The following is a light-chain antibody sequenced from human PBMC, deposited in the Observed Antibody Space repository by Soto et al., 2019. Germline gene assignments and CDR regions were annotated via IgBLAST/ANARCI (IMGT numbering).Light chain of an antibody. J-gene: IGKJ1*01. Sequence: DIVMTQSPLSLPVTPGEPASISCRSSQSLLHSNGYNYFDWYLQKPGQSPQLLIYLGSNRASGGPDRFSGSGSGTDSTLKISRVKAEDVGVYYCMQPLQSWTFGQGTKVEIK. V-gene: IGKV2-28*01. CDR2: LGS. CDR3: MQPLQSWT. CDR1: QSLLHSNGYNY.